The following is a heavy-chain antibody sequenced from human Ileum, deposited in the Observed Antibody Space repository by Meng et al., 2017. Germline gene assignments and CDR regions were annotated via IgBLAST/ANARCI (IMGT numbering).Heavy chain of an antibody. D-gene: IGHD3-22*01. V-gene: IGHV4-4*01. CDR3: ATSNDRDVYYLGY. Sequence: QWQLQGSGPRLVKPAGTLSLTCVGSGTWWSWVRQPPGKGLEWIGEIFQSGRTNYNPSLKSRVTISIDKSKSQISLQLSAVTAADTAVYSCATSNDRDVYYLGYWGQGTLVTVSS. CDR2: IFQSGRT. CDR1: GTW. J-gene: IGHJ4*02.